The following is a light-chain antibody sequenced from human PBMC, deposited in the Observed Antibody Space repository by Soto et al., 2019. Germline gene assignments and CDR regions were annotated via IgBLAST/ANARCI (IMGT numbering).Light chain of an antibody. Sequence: EIVMTQSPATLSVSPGERATLSCRASQSVSSNLAWYQQKPGQAPRHLIYGASTRATGIPARFSGSGSGTEFTLTISSLQSEDFAVYYCQQYNNWLTFGGGTKVDIK. V-gene: IGKV3-15*01. J-gene: IGKJ4*01. CDR1: QSVSSN. CDR3: QQYNNWLT. CDR2: GAS.